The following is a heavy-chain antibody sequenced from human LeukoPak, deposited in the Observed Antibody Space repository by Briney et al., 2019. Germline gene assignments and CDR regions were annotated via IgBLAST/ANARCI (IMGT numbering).Heavy chain of an antibody. V-gene: IGHV4-34*01. CDR1: GGSFNDYY. J-gene: IGHJ6*04. Sequence: SETLSLTCAVYGGSFNDYYWGWIRQPPGKGLEWIGSIYYSGSTYYNPSLKSRVTISVDTSKNQFSLKLSSVTAADTAVYYCARSRRFVVGIVDVWGKGTTVTVSS. CDR3: ARSRRFVVGIVDV. CDR2: IYYSGST. D-gene: IGHD1-26*01.